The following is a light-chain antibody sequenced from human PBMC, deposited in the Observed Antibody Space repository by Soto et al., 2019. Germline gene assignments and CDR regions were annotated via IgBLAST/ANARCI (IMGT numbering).Light chain of an antibody. Sequence: DIQMTQSPSTLSASVGDRVTITCRASQSISSWLAWYQQKPGKAPKLLIYDASSLESGVPSRFSGSGSGTEFPLTLSSLQPDGFATYYCQQYNSYSWTFGQGTKVEIK. CDR1: QSISSW. CDR3: QQYNSYSWT. V-gene: IGKV1-5*01. CDR2: DAS. J-gene: IGKJ1*01.